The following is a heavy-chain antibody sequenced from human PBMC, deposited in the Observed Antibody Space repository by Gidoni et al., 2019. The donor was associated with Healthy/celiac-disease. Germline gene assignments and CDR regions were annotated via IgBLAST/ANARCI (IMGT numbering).Heavy chain of an antibody. CDR3: ARTVTGAAAGGYYFDY. CDR2: IYHSGST. D-gene: IGHD6-13*01. Sequence: QVQLQESGPGLVKPSETLSLTCAVSGYSISSGYYWGWIRQPPGKGPEWIGSIYHSGSTYYNPSLKSRVTISVDTSKNQFSLKLSSVTAADTAVYYCARTVTGAAAGGYYFDYWGQGTLVTVSS. CDR1: GYSISSGYY. J-gene: IGHJ4*02. V-gene: IGHV4-38-2*01.